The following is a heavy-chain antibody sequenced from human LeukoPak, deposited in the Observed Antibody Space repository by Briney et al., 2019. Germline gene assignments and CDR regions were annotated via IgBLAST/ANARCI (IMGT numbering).Heavy chain of an antibody. J-gene: IGHJ4*02. D-gene: IGHD3-22*01. CDR2: IYYSGST. CDR1: GGSISSYY. CDR3: ARRLLSGDSSAFDY. Sequence: SETLSLTCTVSGGSISSYYWSWLRQPPGKGLEWVGYIYYSGSTNYNPSLKSRVTISVDTSKNQFSLKLSSVTAADTAVYYCARRLLSGDSSAFDYWGQGTLVTVSS. V-gene: IGHV4-59*08.